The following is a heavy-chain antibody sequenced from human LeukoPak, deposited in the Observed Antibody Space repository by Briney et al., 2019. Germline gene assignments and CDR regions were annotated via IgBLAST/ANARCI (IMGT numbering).Heavy chain of an antibody. D-gene: IGHD2-2*01. CDR1: GGTFSSYA. CDR2: IIPIFGTA. CDR3: ARDGAGPGCSSTSCYGSKSLDY. V-gene: IGHV1-69*13. Sequence: SVKVSCKASGGTFSSYAISWVRQAPGQGLEWMGGIIPIFGTANYAQKFQGRVTITADEATSTAYMELSSLRSEDTAVYYCARDGAGPGCSSTSCYGSKSLDYWGQGTLVTVSS. J-gene: IGHJ4*02.